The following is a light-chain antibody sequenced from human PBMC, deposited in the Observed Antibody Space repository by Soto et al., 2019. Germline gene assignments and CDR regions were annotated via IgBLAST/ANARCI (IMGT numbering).Light chain of an antibody. CDR3: SSFTSTTTWV. Sequence: QSALTQPASVSGSPGQSISISCTGTSSDVGSYDYVSWYQQHPGKAPKLMIYEVSYRPSGVSNRFSGSKSGTMASLTISGLQAEDEADYYCSSFTSTTTWVFGGGTKLTVL. CDR2: EVS. J-gene: IGLJ3*02. V-gene: IGLV2-14*01. CDR1: SSDVGSYDY.